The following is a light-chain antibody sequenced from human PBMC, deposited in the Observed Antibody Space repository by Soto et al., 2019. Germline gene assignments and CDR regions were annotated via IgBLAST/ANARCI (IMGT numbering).Light chain of an antibody. CDR2: TAS. Sequence: DIQMTQSPSSVSASVGDIVTITCLASQGVSTWLAWYQQKPGKDPNLLIYTASSLQSGVPSRFSGSGSGTDFTLTINGLQTEDFATYYCQQAASFTITFGQGTRLEIK. V-gene: IGKV1-12*01. CDR3: QQAASFTIT. J-gene: IGKJ5*01. CDR1: QGVSTW.